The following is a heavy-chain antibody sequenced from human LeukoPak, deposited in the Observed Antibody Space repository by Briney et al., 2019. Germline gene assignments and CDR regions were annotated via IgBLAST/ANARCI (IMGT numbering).Heavy chain of an antibody. CDR2: VGGSGDQT. D-gene: IGHD3-10*01. CDR1: GFTFTTYA. CDR3: AQASGTEFLYSRVFLS. V-gene: IGHV3-23*01. Sequence: GGSLRLSCTASGFTFTTYAMTWVRQTPGKGLEWVSGVGGSGDQTYYADSVKGRFTVSRDNSQNTVSLQMNSLRPEDTAVYFCAQASGTEFLYSRVFLSSGQGTLVTVSS. J-gene: IGHJ5*02.